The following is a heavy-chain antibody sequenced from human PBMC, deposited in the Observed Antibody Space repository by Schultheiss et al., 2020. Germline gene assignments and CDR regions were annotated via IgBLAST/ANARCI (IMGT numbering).Heavy chain of an antibody. J-gene: IGHJ4*02. D-gene: IGHD3-9*01. V-gene: IGHV1-8*02. CDR3: ARETRYFDWLAY. Sequence: ASVKVSCKASGSTFTSYGISWVRQATGQGLEWMGWMNPNSGNTGYAQKFQGRVTMTRNTSISTAYMELSSLRSEDTAVYYCARETRYFDWLAYWGQGTLVTVSS. CDR2: MNPNSGNT. CDR1: GSTFTSYG.